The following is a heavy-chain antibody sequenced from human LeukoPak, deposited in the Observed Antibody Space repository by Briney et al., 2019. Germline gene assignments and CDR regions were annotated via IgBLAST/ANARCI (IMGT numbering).Heavy chain of an antibody. Sequence: GGSLRLSCAASGFTFSSYALSWVRQAPGKGLEWVSVISGSGGSTYYADSVKGRFTISRDNSKNTLFLQMNSLRAEDTAVYYCAKDRGCGGDCYPGQFDPWGQGTLVTVSS. D-gene: IGHD2-21*01. CDR2: ISGSGGST. CDR1: GFTFSSYA. CDR3: AKDRGCGGDCYPGQFDP. J-gene: IGHJ5*02. V-gene: IGHV3-23*01.